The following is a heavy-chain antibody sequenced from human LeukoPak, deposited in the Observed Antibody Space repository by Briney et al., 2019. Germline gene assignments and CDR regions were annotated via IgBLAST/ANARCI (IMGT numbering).Heavy chain of an antibody. Sequence: ASVKVSCKVSGYTLTELSMHWVRQAPGKGLEWMGGFDPEDGETIYAQKFQGRVTMTEDTSTDTAYMELSSLRSEDTAVYYRATVWYSSGSFDPWGQGTLVTVSS. V-gene: IGHV1-24*01. J-gene: IGHJ5*02. CDR3: ATVWYSSGSFDP. CDR1: GYTLTELS. D-gene: IGHD6-19*01. CDR2: FDPEDGET.